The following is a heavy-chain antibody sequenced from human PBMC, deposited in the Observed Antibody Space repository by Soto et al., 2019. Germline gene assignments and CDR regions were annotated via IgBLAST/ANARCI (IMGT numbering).Heavy chain of an antibody. CDR3: ARDLSSIYCSGGSCYSNWFDP. CDR1: GFTFSSYA. D-gene: IGHD2-15*01. Sequence: GGSLRLSCAASGFTFSSYAMHWVRQAPGKGLEWVAVISYDGSNKYYADSVKGRFTISRDNSKNTLYLQMNSLRAEDTAVYYCARDLSSIYCSGGSCYSNWFDPWGQGTLVTVSS. V-gene: IGHV3-30-3*01. CDR2: ISYDGSNK. J-gene: IGHJ5*02.